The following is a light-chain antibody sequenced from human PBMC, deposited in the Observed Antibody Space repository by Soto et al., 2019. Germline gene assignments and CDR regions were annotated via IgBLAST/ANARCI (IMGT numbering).Light chain of an antibody. CDR2: GAH. J-gene: IGKJ1*01. V-gene: IGKV3-20*01. CDR1: QSVSTNY. Sequence: EIVLTQSPGSLSSSPGDGATLSCRASQSVSTNYLAWFQQKPGQAPRLLIYGAHIRAIGIADRFRGSGSGTDFTLTISRLEPEDFAVYYCQQYHSLPRTFGQGTK. CDR3: QQYHSLPRT.